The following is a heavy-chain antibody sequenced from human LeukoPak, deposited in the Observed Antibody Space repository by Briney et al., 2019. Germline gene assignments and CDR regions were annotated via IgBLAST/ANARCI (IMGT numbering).Heavy chain of an antibody. CDR1: GFTVSSNY. Sequence: GGSLRLSCAASGFTVSSNYMSWVRQAPGKGLEWVSYISSSGSTIYCADSVKGRFTISRDNAKNSLYLQMNSLRAEDTAVYYCARRYCSSTSCTLDYWGQGTLVTVSS. CDR2: ISSSGSTI. CDR3: ARRYCSSTSCTLDY. V-gene: IGHV3-11*04. D-gene: IGHD2-2*01. J-gene: IGHJ4*02.